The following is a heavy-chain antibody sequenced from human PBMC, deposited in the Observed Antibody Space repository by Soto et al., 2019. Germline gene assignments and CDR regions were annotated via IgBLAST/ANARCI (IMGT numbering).Heavy chain of an antibody. D-gene: IGHD3-10*01. J-gene: IGHJ5*02. V-gene: IGHV3-15*07. CDR1: GFTFSNAW. Sequence: EVQLVESGGGLVKPGGSLRLSCAASGFTFSNAWMNWVRQAPGKGLEWVGRIKSKTDGGTTDYAAPVKGRFTISRDDSQNTLYLQMNSLKTEDTAVYYCPTDHKEFPDPRVHGRVDPWGQGTLVTVSS. CDR3: PTDHKEFPDPRVHGRVDP. CDR2: IKSKTDGGTT.